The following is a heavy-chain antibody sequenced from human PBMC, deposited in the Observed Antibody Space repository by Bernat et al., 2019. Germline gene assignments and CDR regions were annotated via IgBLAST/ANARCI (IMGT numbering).Heavy chain of an antibody. CDR3: ASTAGNMITFGGVAPDY. V-gene: IGHV1-18*01. Sequence: QVQLVQSGAEVKKPGASVKVSCKASGYTFTSYGISWVRQAPGQGLEWMGWISAYNDNTNYAQKLQGRVTMTTDTSTSTAYMELRSLRSDDTAVYYCASTAGNMITFGGVAPDYWGQGTMVTVSS. CDR1: GYTFTSYG. CDR2: ISAYNDNT. D-gene: IGHD3-16*01. J-gene: IGHJ4*02.